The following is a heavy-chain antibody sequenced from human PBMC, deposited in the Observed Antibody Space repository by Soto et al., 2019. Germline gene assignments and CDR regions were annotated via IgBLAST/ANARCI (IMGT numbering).Heavy chain of an antibody. J-gene: IGHJ4*02. CDR2: IYYSGST. Sequence: PSETLSLTCTVSGGSISSGDYYWSWIRKPPGKGLEWIGYIYYSGSTYYNPSLKSRVTISVDTSKNQFSLKLSSVTAADTAVYYCARVAYDSSGYYYLESGNFDYWGQGTLVTVSS. V-gene: IGHV4-30-4*01. CDR1: GGSISSGDYY. D-gene: IGHD3-22*01. CDR3: ARVAYDSSGYYYLESGNFDY.